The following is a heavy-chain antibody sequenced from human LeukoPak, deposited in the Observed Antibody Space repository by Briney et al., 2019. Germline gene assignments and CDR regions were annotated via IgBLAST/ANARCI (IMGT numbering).Heavy chain of an antibody. CDR3: ARDFRDAFDI. J-gene: IGHJ3*02. V-gene: IGHV4-59*01. Sequence: SETLSLTCTVSGGSISSYYWSWIRQPPGKGLEWIGYIYYSGCTNYNPSLKSRVTISVDTSKNQFSLKLSSVTAADTAVYYCARDFRDAFDIWGQGTMVTVSS. CDR2: IYYSGCT. CDR1: GGSISSYY.